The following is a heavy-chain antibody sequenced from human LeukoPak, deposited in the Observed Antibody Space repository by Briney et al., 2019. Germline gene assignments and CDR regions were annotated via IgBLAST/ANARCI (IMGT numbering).Heavy chain of an antibody. Sequence: PSETLSLTCTVSGGSISSYYWSWIRQPPGKGLEWIGEINHSGSTNYNPSLKSRVTISVDTSKNQFSLKLSSVTAEDTGVYYCAARFLAVDLRINNWFDPWGQGTLVTVSS. D-gene: IGHD3-3*01. CDR2: INHSGST. J-gene: IGHJ5*02. V-gene: IGHV4-34*01. CDR1: GGSISSYY. CDR3: AARFLAVDLRINNWFDP.